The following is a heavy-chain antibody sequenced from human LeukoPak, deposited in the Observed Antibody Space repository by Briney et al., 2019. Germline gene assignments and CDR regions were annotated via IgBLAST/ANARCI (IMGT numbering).Heavy chain of an antibody. CDR2: INHSGST. J-gene: IGHJ3*02. Sequence: SETLSLTCAVYGGSFSGYYWSWIRQPPGRGLEWIGEINHSGSTNYNPSLKSRVTISVDTSKNQFSLKLSSVTAADTAVYYCARQEVGYCSGGSCSLLAFDIWGQGTMVTVSS. V-gene: IGHV4-34*01. CDR3: ARQEVGYCSGGSCSLLAFDI. CDR1: GGSFSGYY. D-gene: IGHD2-15*01.